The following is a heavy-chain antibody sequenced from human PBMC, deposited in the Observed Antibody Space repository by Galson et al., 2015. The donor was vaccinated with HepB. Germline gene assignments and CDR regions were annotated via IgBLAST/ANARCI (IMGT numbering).Heavy chain of an antibody. CDR3: AREDCSSTSCYYYYGMDV. CDR1: GGSISRSSSY. Sequence: SEPLSLTCTVSGGSISRSSSYWGWIRQPPGKGLEWIGSTYYSGSTYYSPSLRSRVTMSVDTSKNQFSLKLRSVTATDTAVYYCAREDCSSTSCYYYYGMDVWGQGTTVTVSS. V-gene: IGHV4-39*02. CDR2: TYYSGST. D-gene: IGHD2-2*01. J-gene: IGHJ6*02.